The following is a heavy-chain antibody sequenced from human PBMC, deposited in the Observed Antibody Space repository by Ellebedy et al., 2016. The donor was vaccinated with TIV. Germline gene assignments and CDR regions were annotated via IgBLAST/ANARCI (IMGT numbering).Heavy chain of an antibody. V-gene: IGHV3-48*04. D-gene: IGHD3-22*01. J-gene: IGHJ4*02. CDR3: AREPPKFFYDSSGYQ. Sequence: GESLKISCAASGFTFNNYAMHWVRQAPGKGLEYVSYMTGITGVTNYADSVRGRFTISRDNAKNSVYLQMDSLRVEDTATYFCAREPPKFFYDSSGYQWGQGALVTVSS. CDR2: MTGITGVT. CDR1: GFTFNNYA.